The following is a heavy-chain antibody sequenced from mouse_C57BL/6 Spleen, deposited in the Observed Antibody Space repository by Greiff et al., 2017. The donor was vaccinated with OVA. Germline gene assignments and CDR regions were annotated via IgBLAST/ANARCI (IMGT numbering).Heavy chain of an antibody. CDR2: INYDGSST. D-gene: IGHD3-2*02. CDR3: ARTAQAPLDY. J-gene: IGHJ2*01. Sequence: EVKLMESEGGLVQPGSSMKLSCTASGFTFSDYYMAWVRQVPEKGLEWVANINYDGSSTYYLDSLKSRFIISRDNAKNILYLQMSSLKSEDTATYYCARTAQAPLDYWGQGTTLTVSS. CDR1: GFTFSDYY. V-gene: IGHV5-16*01.